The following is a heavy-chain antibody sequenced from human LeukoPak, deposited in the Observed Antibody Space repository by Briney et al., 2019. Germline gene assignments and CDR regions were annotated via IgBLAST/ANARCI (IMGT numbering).Heavy chain of an antibody. CDR2: IYTSGST. V-gene: IGHV4-4*07. CDR3: ARENSGSYREFDY. J-gene: IGHJ4*02. D-gene: IGHD1-26*01. Sequence: KPSETLSLTCTVSGGSISSYYWRWIRQPAGKGLEWIGRIYTSGSTNYNASLKSRVSMSVDTSKNQFSLKLSSVTAADTAVFYCARENSGSYREFDYWGQGTLVTVSS. CDR1: GGSISSYY.